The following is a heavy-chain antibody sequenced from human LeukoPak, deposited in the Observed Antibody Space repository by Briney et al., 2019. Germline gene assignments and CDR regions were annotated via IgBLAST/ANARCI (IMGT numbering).Heavy chain of an antibody. CDR1: GGTFSSYA. Sequence: ASVKASCKASGGTFSSYAISWVRQAPGQGLEWMGRIIPILGIANYAQKFQGRVTITADKSTSTAYMGLSSLRSEDTAVYYCARVFDYSYDYWGQGTLVTVSS. CDR2: IIPILGIA. V-gene: IGHV1-69*04. CDR3: ARVFDYSYDY. D-gene: IGHD4-11*01. J-gene: IGHJ4*02.